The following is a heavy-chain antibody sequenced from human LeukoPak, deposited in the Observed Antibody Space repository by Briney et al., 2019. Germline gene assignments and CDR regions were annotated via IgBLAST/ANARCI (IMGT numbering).Heavy chain of an antibody. V-gene: IGHV1-69*01. J-gene: IGHJ6*04. CDR2: IIPIFGTA. CDR1: GGTFSSYA. CDR3: ARDDNQGYCSGGSCYSSLSQYGMDV. Sequence: ASVKVSCKASGGTFSSYAISWVRQAPGQGLEWMGGIIPIFGTANYAQKFQGRVTITADESTSTAYMELSSLGSEDTAVYYCARDDNQGYCSGGSCYSSLSQYGMDVWGKGTTVTVSS. D-gene: IGHD2-15*01.